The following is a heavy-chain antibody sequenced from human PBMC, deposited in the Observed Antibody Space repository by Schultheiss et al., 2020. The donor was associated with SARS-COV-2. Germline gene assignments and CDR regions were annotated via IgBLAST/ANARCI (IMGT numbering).Heavy chain of an antibody. D-gene: IGHD3-10*01. CDR1: GFTFSDYY. Sequence: GGSLRLSCAASGFTFSDYYMSWIRQAPGKGLEWVSYISSSGSTIYYADSVKGRFTISRDNAKNSLYLQMNSLRAEDTAVYYCARERRGEEYWYYYGSGSYYPRGWFDPWGQGTLVTVSS. J-gene: IGHJ5*02. CDR3: ARERRGEEYWYYYGSGSYYPRGWFDP. CDR2: ISSSGSTI. V-gene: IGHV3-11*01.